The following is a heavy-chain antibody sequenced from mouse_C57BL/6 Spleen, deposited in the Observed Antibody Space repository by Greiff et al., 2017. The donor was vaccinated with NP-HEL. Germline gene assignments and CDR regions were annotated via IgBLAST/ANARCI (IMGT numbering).Heavy chain of an antibody. CDR2: ISSGGSYT. V-gene: IGHV5-6*01. CDR3: ARPYDGYPDWYFDV. D-gene: IGHD2-3*01. CDR1: GFTFSSYS. Sequence: EVKLMESGGDLVKPGGSLKLSCAASGFTFSSYSMSWVRQTPDKRLEWVATISSGGSYTYYPDSVKGRFTISRDNAKNTLYLQMSSLKSEDTAMYYCARPYDGYPDWYFDVWGTGTTVTVSS. J-gene: IGHJ1*03.